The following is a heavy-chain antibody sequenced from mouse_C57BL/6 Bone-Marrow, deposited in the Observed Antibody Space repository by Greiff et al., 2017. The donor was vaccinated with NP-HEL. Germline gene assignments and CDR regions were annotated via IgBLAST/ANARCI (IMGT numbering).Heavy chain of an antibody. Sequence: EVQLVESGPGLVKPSQSLSLTCSVTGYSITSGYYWNWIRQFPGNKLEWMGYISYDGSNNYNPSLKNRISITRDTSKNQFFLKLNSVTTEDTATYYCARDRNSNYVDYWGQGTTLTVSS. J-gene: IGHJ2*01. V-gene: IGHV3-6*01. CDR2: ISYDGSN. CDR1: GYSITSGYY. D-gene: IGHD2-5*01. CDR3: ARDRNSNYVDY.